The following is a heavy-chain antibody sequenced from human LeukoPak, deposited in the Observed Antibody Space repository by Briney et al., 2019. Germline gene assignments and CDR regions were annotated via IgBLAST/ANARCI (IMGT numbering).Heavy chain of an antibody. CDR2: ISYDGNTK. V-gene: IGHV3-30*18. CDR3: AKGFGVVHFFDY. CDR1: GFTFSSYG. J-gene: IGHJ4*02. D-gene: IGHD3-3*01. Sequence: GGSLRLSCEASGFTFSSYGMHWVRQAPGKGLEWVAVISYDGNTKHYADSVKGRFTISRDNSKNTLYLEMNSLRAEDTAVYYCAKGFGVVHFFDYWGQGTLVTVSS.